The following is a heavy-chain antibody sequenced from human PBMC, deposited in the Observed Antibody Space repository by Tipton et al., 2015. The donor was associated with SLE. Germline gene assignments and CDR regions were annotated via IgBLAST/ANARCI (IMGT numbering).Heavy chain of an antibody. D-gene: IGHD3-10*01. V-gene: IGHV4-59*01. CDR1: GGSSSNYY. CDR2: IYHGGSGST. Sequence: LRLSCSVSGGSSSNYYWSWIRQPPGKGLEWIAYIYHGGSGSTNYNPSLKSRVTISVDTSQNQFSLRLTSVTAADTAVYYCARDRGLPSPFYLGQGTLVTVSS. CDR3: ARDRGLPSPFY. J-gene: IGHJ4*02.